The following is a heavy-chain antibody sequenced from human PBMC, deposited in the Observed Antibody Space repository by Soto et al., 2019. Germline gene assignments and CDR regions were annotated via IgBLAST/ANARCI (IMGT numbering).Heavy chain of an antibody. D-gene: IGHD3-16*02. V-gene: IGHV4-39*01. CDR1: GGSISSSSYY. CDR3: ARITFGGVIVRSGFDY. Sequence: QLQLQESGPGLVKPSETLSLTCTVSGGSISSSSYYWGWIRQPPGKGLEWIGSIYYSGSTYYNPSLKSRVTISVDTSKNQFSLKLSSVTAADTAVYYCARITFGGVIVRSGFDYWGQGTLVTVSS. CDR2: IYYSGST. J-gene: IGHJ4*02.